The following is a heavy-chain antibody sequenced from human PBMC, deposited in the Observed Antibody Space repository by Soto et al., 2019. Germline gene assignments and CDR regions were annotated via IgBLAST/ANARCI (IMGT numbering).Heavy chain of an antibody. D-gene: IGHD1-1*01. J-gene: IGHJ3*02. CDR3: ARRPARLDQNDAFDI. CDR2: IIPIFGTA. V-gene: IGHV1-69*01. CDR1: GGAFSSYA. Sequence: QVQLVQSGAEVKKPGSSVKVTCKASGGAFSSYAISWVRQAPGQGHEWMGGIIPIFGTANYAQKFQGRVTITADESTSTAYMELSSLRSEDTAVYYCARRPARLDQNDAFDIWGQGTMVTVSS.